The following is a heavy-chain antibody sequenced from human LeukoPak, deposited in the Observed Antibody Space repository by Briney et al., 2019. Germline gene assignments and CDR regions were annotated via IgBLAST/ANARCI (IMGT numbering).Heavy chain of an antibody. Sequence: GGSLRLSCAASGFTFGTYAMSWVRQAPGKGLEWVSGISGSGGRKYYADSVKGRFSISRGNSKNTLYLQMNSLRAEDTAVYYCANWNSFGYFDYWGQGTLVTVSS. D-gene: IGHD1-7*01. V-gene: IGHV3-23*01. J-gene: IGHJ4*02. CDR3: ANWNSFGYFDY. CDR2: ISGSGGRK. CDR1: GFTFGTYA.